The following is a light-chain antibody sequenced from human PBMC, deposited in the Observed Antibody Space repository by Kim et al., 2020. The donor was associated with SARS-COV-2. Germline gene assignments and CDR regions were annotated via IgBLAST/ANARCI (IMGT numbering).Light chain of an antibody. Sequence: ALVQTGRMTCQEDGLRTHFASWYQQKPEQAPVLVIYGENNRPSGIPDRFSGSSSGNTASLTISGAQAEDEADYHCNSRDRNDFHWVFGGGTQLTVL. V-gene: IGLV3-19*01. J-gene: IGLJ3*02. CDR2: GEN. CDR1: GLRTHF. CDR3: NSRDRNDFHWV.